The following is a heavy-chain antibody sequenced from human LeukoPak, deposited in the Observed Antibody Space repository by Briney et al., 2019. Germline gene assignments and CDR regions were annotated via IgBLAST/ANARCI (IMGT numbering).Heavy chain of an antibody. D-gene: IGHD2-21*01. CDR1: GFTFSRYG. V-gene: IGHV3-33*01. CDR2: IWYDVSNK. CDR3: ARDVGGDRSVFDI. J-gene: IGHJ3*02. Sequence: PGGSLRLTCAASGFTFSRYGMHWVRQAPGKGLEWLAVIWYDVSNKYYADSVKGRFTISRDNFNNTLYLQMNSLRAEDTAVYYCARDVGGDRSVFDIWGQGTKVTVSS.